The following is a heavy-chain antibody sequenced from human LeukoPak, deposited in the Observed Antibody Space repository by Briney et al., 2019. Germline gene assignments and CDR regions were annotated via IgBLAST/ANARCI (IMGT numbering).Heavy chain of an antibody. CDR2: IYHSGST. CDR1: GSSITTYY. D-gene: IGHD6-6*01. Sequence: SETLSLTCTVSGSSITTYYWTWIRQPPRKGLEWIGYIYHSGSTNSNPSLKSRVTLSLDTSRNQFSLRLSSVTAADTAVYFCAREYSTSSEGDYFDYWGQGPLVTVSS. CDR3: AREYSTSSEGDYFDY. J-gene: IGHJ4*02. V-gene: IGHV4-59*01.